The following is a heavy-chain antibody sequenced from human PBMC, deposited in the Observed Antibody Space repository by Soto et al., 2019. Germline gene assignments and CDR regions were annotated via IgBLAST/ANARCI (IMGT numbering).Heavy chain of an antibody. Sequence: GGSLRLSCAASGFTFSSYAMSWVRQAPGKGLEWVSAISGSGGSTYYADSVKGRFTISRDNSKNTLYLQMNSLRAEDTAVYYCANGGVVVVAATFDYWGQGTLVTVYS. CDR1: GFTFSSYA. V-gene: IGHV3-23*01. CDR3: ANGGVVVVAATFDY. D-gene: IGHD2-15*01. CDR2: ISGSGGST. J-gene: IGHJ4*02.